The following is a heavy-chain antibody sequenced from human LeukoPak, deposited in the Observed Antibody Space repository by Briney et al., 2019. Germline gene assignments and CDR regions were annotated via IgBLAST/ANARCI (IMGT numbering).Heavy chain of an antibody. J-gene: IGHJ4*02. D-gene: IGHD4-17*01. Sequence: GASVKVSCKASGYTFTSYGISWVRQAPGQGLEWMGWISAYNGNTNYAQKLEGRVTMTTDTSTSTAYMELRSLRSDDTAVYYCASSTVTTYLMYYFDYWGQGTLVTVSS. CDR1: GYTFTSYG. V-gene: IGHV1-18*01. CDR2: ISAYNGNT. CDR3: ASSTVTTYLMYYFDY.